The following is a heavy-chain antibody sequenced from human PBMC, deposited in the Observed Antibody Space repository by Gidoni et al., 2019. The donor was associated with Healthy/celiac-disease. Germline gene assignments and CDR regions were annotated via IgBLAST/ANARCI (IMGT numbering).Heavy chain of an antibody. D-gene: IGHD6-6*01. J-gene: IGHJ4*02. CDR3: ARVWSSSYVWDY. Sequence: EVQLLESGGGLVQPGGSLRLSCAASGFTFSSYAMSWVRQAPGKGLEWVSAISGSGGSTYYADSVKGRFTISRDNSKNTLYLQMNSLRAEDTAVYYCARVWSSSYVWDYWGQGTLVTVSS. CDR1: GFTFSSYA. V-gene: IGHV3-23*01. CDR2: ISGSGGST.